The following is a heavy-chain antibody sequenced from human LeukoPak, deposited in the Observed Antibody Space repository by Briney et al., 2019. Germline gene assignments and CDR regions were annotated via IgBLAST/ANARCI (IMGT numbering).Heavy chain of an antibody. CDR2: IGDTT. J-gene: IGHJ4*02. V-gene: IGHV3-23*01. Sequence: GGSLRLSCAASGFTFSSYAMSWVRQAPGKGLEWVSTIGDTTYYADSVKGRFTISRDNSKNTLYLEMKSLRAEDTAVYYCARLWPAASSSRFDYWGQGTLVTVSS. CDR3: ARLWPAASSSRFDY. CDR1: GFTFSSYA. D-gene: IGHD3/OR15-3a*01.